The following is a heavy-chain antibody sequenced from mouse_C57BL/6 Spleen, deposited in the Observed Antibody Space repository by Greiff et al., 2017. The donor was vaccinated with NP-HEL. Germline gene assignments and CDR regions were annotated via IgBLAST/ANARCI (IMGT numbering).Heavy chain of an antibody. CDR1: GFNIKDYC. CDR2: IDPEDGDT. D-gene: IGHD1-1*01. V-gene: IGHV14-1*01. J-gene: IGHJ2*01. Sequence: VQLQQSGAELVRPGASVKLSCTASGFNIKDYCMHWVKQRPEQGLEWIGRIDPEDGDTEYAPKFQGKATMTADTSSNTAYLQLSSLTSEDTAVYYCTTGQFITTVVGDYWGQGTTLTVSS. CDR3: TTGQFITTVVGDY.